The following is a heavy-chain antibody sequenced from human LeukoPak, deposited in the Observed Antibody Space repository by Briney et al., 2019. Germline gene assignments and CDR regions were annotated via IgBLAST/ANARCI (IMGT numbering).Heavy chain of an antibody. CDR3: TTAPSLLPFLEWPYYYYYGMDV. Sequence: GGSLRLSCAASGFTFSNAWMSWVRQAPGKGLEWVGRIKSKTDGGTTDYAAPVKGRFTISRDDSKNTLYLQMNSLKTEDTAVYYCTTAPSLLPFLEWPYYYYYGMDVWGQGTTVTVSS. D-gene: IGHD3-3*01. CDR2: IKSKTDGGTT. CDR1: GFTFSNAW. J-gene: IGHJ6*02. V-gene: IGHV3-15*01.